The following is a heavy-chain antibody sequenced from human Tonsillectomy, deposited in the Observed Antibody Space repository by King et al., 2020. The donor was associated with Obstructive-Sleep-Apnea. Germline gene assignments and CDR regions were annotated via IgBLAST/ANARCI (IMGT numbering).Heavy chain of an antibody. J-gene: IGHJ6*02. D-gene: IGHD2-2*01. CDR1: GFTFSSYW. CDR3: ARDRDCRSTSCFFGMDV. Sequence: VQLVESGGGLVQPGGSLRLSCAASGFTFSSYWMHWVRQAPGKGLGWVSRMNSDGSTTTYADSVKGRFTISRDNAKNTLHLQMSSLRAGDTAVYFCARDRDCRSTSCFFGMDVWGQGTTVTVSS. V-gene: IGHV3-74*01. CDR2: MNSDGSTT.